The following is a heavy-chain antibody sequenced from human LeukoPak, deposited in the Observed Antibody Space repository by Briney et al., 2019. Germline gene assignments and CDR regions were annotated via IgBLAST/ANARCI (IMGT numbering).Heavy chain of an antibody. D-gene: IGHD5-18*01. CDR2: ISGSGGST. CDR3: AREGRYGYSYGDY. Sequence: GGSLRLSCAASGFTFSSYAMSWVRQAPGKGLEWVSAISGSGGSTYYADSVKGRFTISRDNSKNTLYLQMSSLRAEDTAVYYCAREGRYGYSYGDYWGQGTLVTVSS. V-gene: IGHV3-23*01. CDR1: GFTFSSYA. J-gene: IGHJ4*02.